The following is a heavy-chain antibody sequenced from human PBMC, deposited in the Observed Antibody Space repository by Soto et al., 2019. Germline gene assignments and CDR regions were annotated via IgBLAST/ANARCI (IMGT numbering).Heavy chain of an antibody. J-gene: IGHJ5*02. CDR3: ATEAGAAAGTTYPRNWFDP. CDR1: GFTFSFYA. CDR2: ISGSGGIP. D-gene: IGHD6-13*01. Sequence: HPGGSLRLSCAAPGFTFSFYAMNWVRQAPGKGLEWVSTISGSGGIPYHADPVKGRFTISRDNAKNTPYLQMNSLRAEDTAVYYCATEAGAAAGTTYPRNWFDPWGQGTLVTVSS. V-gene: IGHV3-23*01.